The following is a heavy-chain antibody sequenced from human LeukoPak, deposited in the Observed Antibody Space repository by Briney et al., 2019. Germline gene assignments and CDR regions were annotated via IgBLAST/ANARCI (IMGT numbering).Heavy chain of an antibody. CDR1: GDSVTIDY. Sequence: LETLSLTCTVSGDSVTIDYWSWLRQPTGKGLEWIGHISNSGRTTYKSSLKSRVTISLDTSRNQFSLKLTSVTAADTAIYYCTRHYDSDNSGDPDWFDPWGQGTLVTVSS. V-gene: IGHV4-59*08. J-gene: IGHJ5*02. D-gene: IGHD3-22*01. CDR3: TRHYDSDNSGDPDWFDP. CDR2: ISNSGRT.